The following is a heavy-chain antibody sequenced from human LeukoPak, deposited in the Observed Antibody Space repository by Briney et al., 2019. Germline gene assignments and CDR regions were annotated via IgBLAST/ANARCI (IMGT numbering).Heavy chain of an antibody. D-gene: IGHD6-13*01. Sequence: PSETLSLTCTVSGYSISSGYYWGWIRQPPGKGLEWIGNIYPSGTTYYNPSLKTRVTISVDTSKNQFSLKLSSVTAADTAVYFCARAYSSSWYFIWFDPWGQGTLVTVSS. J-gene: IGHJ5*02. CDR2: IYPSGTT. CDR1: GYSISSGYY. V-gene: IGHV4-38-2*02. CDR3: ARAYSSSWYFIWFDP.